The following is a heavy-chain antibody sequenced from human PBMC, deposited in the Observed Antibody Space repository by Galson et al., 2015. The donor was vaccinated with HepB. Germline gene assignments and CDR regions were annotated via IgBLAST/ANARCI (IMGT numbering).Heavy chain of an antibody. V-gene: IGHV4-39*01. CDR2: IYYSGST. D-gene: IGHD6-13*01. CDR3: ARQRGWQQLVDY. Sequence: LSLTCTVSGGSISSSSYYWGWLRQPPGKGLEWIGSIYYSGSTYYNPSLKSRVTISVDTSKNQFSLKLSSVTAADTAVYYCARQRGWQQLVDYWGQGTLVTVSS. J-gene: IGHJ4*02. CDR1: GGSISSSSYY.